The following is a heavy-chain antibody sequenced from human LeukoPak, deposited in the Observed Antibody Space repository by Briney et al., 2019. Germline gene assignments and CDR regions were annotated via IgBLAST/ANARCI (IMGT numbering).Heavy chain of an antibody. CDR1: GFTVSSYA. V-gene: IGHV3-23*01. J-gene: IGHJ3*02. CDR2: ISGSGGST. D-gene: IGHD6-13*01. Sequence: GGSLRLSCAASGFTVSSYAMSWVRQAPGKGLEWVSAISGSGGSTYYADSVKGRFTISRDNSKDTLYLQMNSLRAEDTAVYYCASENYIAAAGTVSAFDIWGQGTMVTVSS. CDR3: ASENYIAAAGTVSAFDI.